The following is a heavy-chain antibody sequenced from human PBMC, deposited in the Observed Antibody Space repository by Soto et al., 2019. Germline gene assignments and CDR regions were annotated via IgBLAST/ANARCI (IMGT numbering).Heavy chain of an antibody. J-gene: IGHJ6*02. CDR2: IIPFYGTT. CDR3: AKIRSPPGRDCLRISCAHYYYCGMDV. V-gene: IGHV1-69*12. D-gene: IGHD2-2*01. CDR1: GGTFSDHG. Sequence: QVQLVQSGAEAKKPGSAVRVSCKASGGTFSDHGISWVRQAPGQGLEWMGGIIPFYGTTEYAQKFAARVSITADESTGTVYMELSNLRSEDTAVYFCAKIRSPPGRDCLRISCAHYYYCGMDVWGQGTTVTVSS.